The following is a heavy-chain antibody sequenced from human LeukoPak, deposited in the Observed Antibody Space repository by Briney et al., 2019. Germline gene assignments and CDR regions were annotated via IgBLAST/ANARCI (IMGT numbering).Heavy chain of an antibody. Sequence: GGSLRLSCAASGFTFSSYSMNWVRQAPGKGLEWVSYISSSSSAIYYADSVKGRFTISRDNAKNSLYLQMNNLRAEDTAVYFCARDWRRNDYNYFNPVDYWGQGTLVTVSS. CDR3: ARDWRRNDYNYFNPVDY. D-gene: IGHD5-24*01. CDR2: ISSSSSAI. CDR1: GFTFSSYS. J-gene: IGHJ4*02. V-gene: IGHV3-48*01.